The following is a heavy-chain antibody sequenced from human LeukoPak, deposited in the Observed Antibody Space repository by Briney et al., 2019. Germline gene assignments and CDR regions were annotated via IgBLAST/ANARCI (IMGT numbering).Heavy chain of an antibody. CDR1: GFTFSRYG. CDR3: ARARRGYSYGLDY. J-gene: IGHJ4*02. D-gene: IGHD5-18*01. V-gene: IGHV3-30*03. Sequence: PGGSLRLSCAASGFTFSRYGMNWVRQAPGKGLEWVAVISYDGSNKYYADSVKGRFTISRDNSKNTLYLQMNSLRAEDTAVYYCARARRGYSYGLDYWGQGTLVTVSS. CDR2: ISYDGSNK.